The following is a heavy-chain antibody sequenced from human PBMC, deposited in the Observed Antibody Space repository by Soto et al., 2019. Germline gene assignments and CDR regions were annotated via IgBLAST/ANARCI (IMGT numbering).Heavy chain of an antibody. CDR2: IWYDGSNK. J-gene: IGHJ4*02. V-gene: IGHV3-33*01. CDR1: GFTFSSYG. D-gene: IGHD3-3*01. CDR3: ARDDYDFWSGYRYTASDY. Sequence: GGSLRLSCAASGFTFSSYGMHWVRQAPGKGLEWVAVIWYDGSNKYYADSVKGRFTISRDNSKNTLYLQMNSLRAEDTAVYYCARDDYDFWSGYRYTASDYWGQGTLVTVSS.